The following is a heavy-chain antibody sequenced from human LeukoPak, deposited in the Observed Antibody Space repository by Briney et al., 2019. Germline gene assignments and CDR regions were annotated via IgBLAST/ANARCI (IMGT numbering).Heavy chain of an antibody. CDR1: GGTFSSYA. J-gene: IGHJ4*02. CDR3: ARAHGEAASCDY. V-gene: IGHV1-69*01. D-gene: IGHD4-17*01. Sequence: GASVKVSCKASGGTFSSYAISWVRQAPGQGLEWMGGIIPIFGTANYAQKFQGRVTITADESTSTAYMELSSLRSEDAAVYYCARAHGEAASCDYWGQGTLVTVSS. CDR2: IIPIFGTA.